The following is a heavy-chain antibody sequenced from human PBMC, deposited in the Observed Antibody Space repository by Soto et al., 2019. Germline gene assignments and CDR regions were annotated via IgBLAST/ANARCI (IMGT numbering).Heavy chain of an antibody. CDR1: GGSISSGGYY. CDR3: ARDQVDIVATMGHYYYGMDV. CDR2: IYYSGST. V-gene: IGHV4-31*03. D-gene: IGHD5-12*01. Sequence: QVQLQESGPGLVKPSQTLSLTCTVSGGSISSGGYYWSWIRQHPGKGLEWIGYIYYSGSTYYNPSLMSRVTISVDTSKNQFSLKLSSVTAADTAVYYCARDQVDIVATMGHYYYGMDVWGQGTTVTVSS. J-gene: IGHJ6*02.